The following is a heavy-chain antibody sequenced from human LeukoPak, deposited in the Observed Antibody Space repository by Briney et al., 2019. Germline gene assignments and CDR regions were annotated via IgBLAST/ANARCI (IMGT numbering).Heavy chain of an antibody. V-gene: IGHV3-33*06. Sequence: GRSLRLSCAASGFTFSSYGMHWVRQAPGKGLERVAVIWYDGSNKYYADSVKGRFTISRDNSKNTLYLQMNSLRAEDTAVYYCAKGKGSTSIDYWGQGTLVTVSS. CDR1: GFTFSSYG. CDR2: IWYDGSNK. J-gene: IGHJ4*02. CDR3: AKGKGSTSIDY. D-gene: IGHD2-2*01.